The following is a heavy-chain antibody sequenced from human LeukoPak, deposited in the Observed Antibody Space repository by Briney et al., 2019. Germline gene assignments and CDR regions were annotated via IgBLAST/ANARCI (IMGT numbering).Heavy chain of an antibody. CDR1: GFTFSSYA. CDR3: ARRDYSSGWYFSWL. V-gene: IGHV3-30-3*01. CDR2: ISYDGSNK. D-gene: IGHD6-19*01. Sequence: GGSLRLSCAASGFTFSSYAMHWVRQAPGKGLEWVAVISYDGSNKYYADSVKGRFTISRDNSKNTLYLQMNSLRAEDTAVYYCARRDYSSGWYFSWLWGQGTLVTVSS. J-gene: IGHJ4*02.